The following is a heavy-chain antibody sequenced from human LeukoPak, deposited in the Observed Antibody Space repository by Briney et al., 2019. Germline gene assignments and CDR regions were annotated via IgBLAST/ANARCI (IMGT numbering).Heavy chain of an antibody. V-gene: IGHV1-69*13. J-gene: IGHJ4*02. CDR2: IIPIFGTA. D-gene: IGHD5-24*01. Sequence: GASVKVSCKASGGTFSSYAISWVRQAPGQGLEWMGGIIPIFGTANYAQKFQGRVTITADESTSTAYMELSSLRSEDTAVYYCARDHGYNYYFDYWGQGTLVTVSS. CDR3: ARDHGYNYYFDY. CDR1: GGTFSSYA.